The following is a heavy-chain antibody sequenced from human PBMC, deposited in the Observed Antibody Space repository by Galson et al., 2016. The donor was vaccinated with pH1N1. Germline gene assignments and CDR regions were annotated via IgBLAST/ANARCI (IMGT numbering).Heavy chain of an antibody. D-gene: IGHD2-21*02. CDR3: ARSPGYMVTALDN. J-gene: IGHJ4*01. CDR2: IIGMFAKT. V-gene: IGHV1-69*13. CDR1: GGTFSSFG. Sequence: SVKVSCKASGGTFSSFGISRVRQAPGQGLEWMGGIIGMFAKTNYAQKFQGRATITADELTSTAYMDLSSLTSEDTAVYYCARSPGYMVTALDNWGHGTLVTVSS.